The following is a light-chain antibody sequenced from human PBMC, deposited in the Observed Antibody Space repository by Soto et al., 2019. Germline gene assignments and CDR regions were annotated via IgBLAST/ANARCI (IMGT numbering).Light chain of an antibody. CDR2: EVT. Sequence: QSVLTQPASVSGSPGQSITISCTGTSSDVGGHNFVSWYQHHPGKAPKLMIYEVTHRPSGISDRFSGSKSGNTASLTISGLQAEDEADYYCNSYTSTFTWVFGGGTKLTFL. V-gene: IGLV2-14*01. CDR1: SSDVGGHNF. J-gene: IGLJ3*02. CDR3: NSYTSTFTWV.